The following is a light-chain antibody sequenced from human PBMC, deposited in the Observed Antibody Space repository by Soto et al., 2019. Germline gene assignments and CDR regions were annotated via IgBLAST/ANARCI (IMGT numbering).Light chain of an antibody. J-gene: IGKJ4*01. CDR3: QQYGTSPPLT. V-gene: IGKV3-20*01. CDR2: GAS. CDR1: QSVSSNY. Sequence: EIVLTQSPGTLSLSPGERATLSCRASQSVSSNYLAWYQQKPGQAPRLLIYGASSRATGIPDRFSGSGSATDSTLTISRLEPEDFAVYYCQQYGTSPPLTFGGGTKVEIK.